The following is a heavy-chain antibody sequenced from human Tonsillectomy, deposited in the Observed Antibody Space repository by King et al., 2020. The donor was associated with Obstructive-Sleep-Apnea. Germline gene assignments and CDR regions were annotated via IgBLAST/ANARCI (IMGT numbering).Heavy chain of an antibody. Sequence: VQLVESGGGVVQPGGSLRLSCAASGFTFSNYGMHWVRQAPGKGLEWVAVISYDASSIYYADSLKGRFTISRDNSKNTLYLQMNSLRPEDTAVYYCARDWRENYYVIDYWGQGTLVTVSS. V-gene: IGHV3-30*03. CDR1: GFTFSNYG. J-gene: IGHJ4*02. CDR2: ISYDASSI. CDR3: ARDWRENYYVIDY. D-gene: IGHD1-26*01.